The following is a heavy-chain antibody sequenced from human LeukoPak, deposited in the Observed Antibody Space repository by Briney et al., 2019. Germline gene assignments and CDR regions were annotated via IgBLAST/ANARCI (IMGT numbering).Heavy chain of an antibody. CDR2: ITYSGDT. CDR1: GFSISGDC. V-gene: IGHV4-59*01. CDR3: ARGAPYSFYMDV. Sequence: PSETLSLTCAVSGFSISGDCWYWIRQPPGKGLEWIGYITYSGDTNHNPSLKSQVTMSLDTYRSQFSLKLSSVTAADTAVYYGARGAPYSFYMDVWGKGTPVTVSS. J-gene: IGHJ6*03.